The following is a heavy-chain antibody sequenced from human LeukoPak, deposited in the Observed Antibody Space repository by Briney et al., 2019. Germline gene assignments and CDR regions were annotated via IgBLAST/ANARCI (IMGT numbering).Heavy chain of an antibody. D-gene: IGHD3-22*01. CDR2: INPNSGGT. V-gene: IGHV1-2*02. Sequence: ASVKVSCKASGYTFTSYDINWVRQATGQGLGWMGWINPNSGGTNYAQKFQGRVTMTRDTSISTAYMELSRLRSDDTAVYYCARDFSSGTDYWGQGTLVTVSS. CDR3: ARDFSSGTDY. J-gene: IGHJ4*02. CDR1: GYTFTSYD.